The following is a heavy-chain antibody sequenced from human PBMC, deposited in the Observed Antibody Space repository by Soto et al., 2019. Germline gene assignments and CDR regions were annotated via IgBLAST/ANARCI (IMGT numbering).Heavy chain of an antibody. D-gene: IGHD3-22*01. CDR1: GFTFSSYG. J-gene: IGHJ4*02. CDR2: ISYDGSNK. CDR3: AKDLKDYYDSSGYGFWDY. V-gene: IGHV3-30*18. Sequence: GGSLRLSCAASGFTFSSYGMHWVRQAPGKGLEWVAVISYDGSNKYYADSVKGRFTISRDNSKNTLYLQMNSLRAGDTAVYYCAKDLKDYYDSSGYGFWDYWGQGALVTVSS.